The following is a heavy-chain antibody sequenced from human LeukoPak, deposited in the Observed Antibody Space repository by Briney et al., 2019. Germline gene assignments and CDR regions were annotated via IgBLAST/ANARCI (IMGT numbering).Heavy chain of an antibody. Sequence: PSETLSLTCAVYGGSFRGYYRSWIRQPPGKGLEWIGEINHSGSTNYNPSLKSRVTISVDTSKNQFSLKLSSVTAADTAVYYCARPRQWLDYFDYWGQGTLVTVSS. CDR3: ARPRQWLDYFDY. D-gene: IGHD6-19*01. V-gene: IGHV4-34*01. J-gene: IGHJ4*02. CDR2: INHSGST. CDR1: GGSFRGYY.